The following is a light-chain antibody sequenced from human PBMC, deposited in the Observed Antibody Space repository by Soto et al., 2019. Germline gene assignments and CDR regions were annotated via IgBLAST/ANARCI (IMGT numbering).Light chain of an antibody. CDR3: QQSYSTIT. J-gene: IGKJ5*01. CDR2: AAS. CDR1: QSISNY. V-gene: IGKV1-39*01. Sequence: IQMTQSAPSLSASVGDRVTITCRASQSISNYLNWYQQKPGKAPKLLIFAASSLQSGVPSRFSGSRSGPDFTLTISSLQPEDFATYYCQQSYSTITFGQGTRLEIK.